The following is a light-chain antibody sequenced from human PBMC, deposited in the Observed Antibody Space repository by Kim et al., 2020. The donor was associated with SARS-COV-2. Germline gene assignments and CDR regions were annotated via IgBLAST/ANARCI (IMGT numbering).Light chain of an antibody. CDR1: SSDVGIYNS. CDR2: DVS. CDR3: SSHTTSSTYV. V-gene: IGLV2-14*04. J-gene: IGLJ1*01. Sequence: QSITVSCTATSSDVGIYNSVTWNRQHPGKAPKLIMYDVSERASGVANRFAGSQAGNADSLTISGLRAEDEADYYCSSHTTSSTYVFGSGTKVTVL.